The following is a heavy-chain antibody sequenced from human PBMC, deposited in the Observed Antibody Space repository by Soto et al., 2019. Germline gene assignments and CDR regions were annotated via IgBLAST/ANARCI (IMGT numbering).Heavy chain of an antibody. CDR1: GGSFSGYY. V-gene: IGHV4-34*01. Sequence: QVQLQQWGAGLLKPSETLSLTCAVYGGSFSGYYWSWIRQPPGKGLEWIGEINHSGITNYNPSLKSRVTISVDTSKNQFSLKLSSVTAADTAVYYCARVGEIVVVVDATDNWFDPWGQGTLVTVSS. D-gene: IGHD2-15*01. CDR2: INHSGIT. J-gene: IGHJ5*02. CDR3: ARVGEIVVVVDATDNWFDP.